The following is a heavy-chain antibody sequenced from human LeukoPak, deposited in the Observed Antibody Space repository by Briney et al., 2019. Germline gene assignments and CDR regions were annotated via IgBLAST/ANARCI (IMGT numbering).Heavy chain of an antibody. D-gene: IGHD3-10*01. Sequence: SETLSLTCTVSGGSISSSSYYWGWIRQPPGKGLEWIGSIYYSGSTYYNPSLKSRVTVSVDTSKNQFSLKLSSVTAADTAVYYCAGLLWSRGNWFDPWGQGTLVTVSS. CDR2: IYYSGST. CDR1: GGSISSSSYY. J-gene: IGHJ5*02. CDR3: AGLLWSRGNWFDP. V-gene: IGHV4-39*01.